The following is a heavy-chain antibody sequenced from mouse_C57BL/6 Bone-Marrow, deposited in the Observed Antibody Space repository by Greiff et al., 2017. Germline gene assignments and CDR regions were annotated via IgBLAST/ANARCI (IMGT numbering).Heavy chain of an antibody. CDR3: IYRIGLYYYAMDY. CDR2: IDPENGDT. J-gene: IGHJ4*01. D-gene: IGHD3-1*01. V-gene: IGHV14-4*01. Sequence: EVKLMESGAELVRPGASVKLSCTASGFNIKDDYMHWVKQRPEQGLEWIGWIDPENGDTEYASKFQGKATITADTSSNTAYLQLSSLTSEDTAVYYCIYRIGLYYYAMDYWGQGTSVTVSS. CDR1: GFNIKDDY.